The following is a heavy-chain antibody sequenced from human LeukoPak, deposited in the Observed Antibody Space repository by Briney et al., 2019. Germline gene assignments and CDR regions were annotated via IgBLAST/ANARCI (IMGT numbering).Heavy chain of an antibody. V-gene: IGHV4-34*01. Sequence: SETLSLTCAVYGGSFSGYYWSWIRQPPGKGLEWIGEINHSGSTNYNPSLKSRVTISVDTSKNQFSLKLSSVTAADTAVYYCAARETLEGILFTMIPGYFDYWGLGTLVTVSS. CDR2: INHSGST. CDR1: GGSFSGYY. D-gene: IGHD3-22*01. J-gene: IGHJ4*02. CDR3: AARETLEGILFTMIPGYFDY.